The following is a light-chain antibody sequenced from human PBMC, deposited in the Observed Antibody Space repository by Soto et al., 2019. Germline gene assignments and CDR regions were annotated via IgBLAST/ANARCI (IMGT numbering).Light chain of an antibody. CDR3: AACDDSLNGVV. J-gene: IGLJ2*01. CDR2: GND. V-gene: IGLV1-44*01. CDR1: SSNIGGNI. Sequence: QSVLTQPPSASGTPGQRVTISCSGSSSNIGGNIVNWYQQLPGTAPKLLIFGNDQRPSWVPDRFSGSKSGTSASLAISGLQSEDEANYDCAACDDSLNGVVFGGGIKVTVL.